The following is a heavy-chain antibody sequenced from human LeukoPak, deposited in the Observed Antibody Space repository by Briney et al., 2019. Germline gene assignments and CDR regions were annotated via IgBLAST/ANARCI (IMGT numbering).Heavy chain of an antibody. Sequence: GGSLRLSCAASGFTFSSYWMSWVRQAPGKGLEWVANIRQDGSEKYYVDSVKGRFTISRDNAKNSLYLQMNSLRAGDTAVYYCARVIVLRSWGPLPIDAFDIWGQGTMVTVSS. D-gene: IGHD3-10*01. CDR2: IRQDGSEK. CDR3: ARVIVLRSWGPLPIDAFDI. CDR1: GFTFSSYW. J-gene: IGHJ3*02. V-gene: IGHV3-7*01.